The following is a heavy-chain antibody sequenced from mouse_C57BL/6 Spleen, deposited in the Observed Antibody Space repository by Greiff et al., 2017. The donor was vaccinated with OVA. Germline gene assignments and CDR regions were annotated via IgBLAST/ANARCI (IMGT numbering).Heavy chain of an antibody. CDR3: ARYGGCYSFAY. Sequence: QVQLQQPGTELVKPGASVKLSCKASGYTFTSYWMHWVKQRPGQGLEWIGNSRPSNGGTNTNEKFKSKATLTVDKSSSTAYMRLSSLTSEDSAVYYCARYGGCYSFAYWGQGTLVTVSA. J-gene: IGHJ3*01. D-gene: IGHD2-12*01. CDR1: GYTFTSYW. CDR2: SRPSNGGT. V-gene: IGHV1-53*01.